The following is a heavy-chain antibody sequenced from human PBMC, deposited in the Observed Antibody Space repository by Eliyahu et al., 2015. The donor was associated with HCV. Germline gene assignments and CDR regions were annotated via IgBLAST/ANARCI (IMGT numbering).Heavy chain of an antibody. CDR3: AKDFSSGSDY. CDR1: EFTFNNXV. CDR2: ISVSGGST. J-gene: IGHJ4*02. D-gene: IGHD2-15*01. Sequence: EVQLLESGGGLVQPXGSLXLSXAASEFTFNNXVMSWVRQAPAKGLEWVSSISVSGGSTYYADSVKGRFTISRDNSKNTLYLRMNSLRAEDTAVYYCAKDFSSGSDYWGQGTLVTVSS. V-gene: IGHV3-23*01.